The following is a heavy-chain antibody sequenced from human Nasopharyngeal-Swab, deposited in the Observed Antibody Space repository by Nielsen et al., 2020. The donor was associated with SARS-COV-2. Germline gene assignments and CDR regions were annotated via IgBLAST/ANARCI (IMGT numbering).Heavy chain of an antibody. J-gene: IGHJ6*02. CDR3: ARDTIFGLALYYYYGLGV. CDR2: INPNFGTT. V-gene: IGHV1-69*13. CDR1: GGTFKNYA. D-gene: IGHD3-3*01. Sequence: SVKVSCKVSGGTFKNYAISWVRRAPGQGLEWMGGINPNFGTTNYAHKFQGRAKITADQSTRTAYMELSSLRSDDTAVYYCARDTIFGLALYYYYGLGVWGQGTTVTVSS.